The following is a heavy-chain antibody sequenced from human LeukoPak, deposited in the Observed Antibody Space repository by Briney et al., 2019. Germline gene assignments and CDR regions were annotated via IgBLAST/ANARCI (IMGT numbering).Heavy chain of an antibody. V-gene: IGHV5-51*01. J-gene: IGHJ5*02. CDR2: IYAGDSDT. CDR3: ARHGNAFNWFDP. Sequence: GESLKISCKGSGYNFATYYIAWVRQMPGKDLQLMGTIYAGDSDTRYSPSFQGQVTISADKSISTAYLQWSSLKASDTAMYYCARHGNAFNWFDPWGQGTLVTVSS. CDR1: GYNFATYY.